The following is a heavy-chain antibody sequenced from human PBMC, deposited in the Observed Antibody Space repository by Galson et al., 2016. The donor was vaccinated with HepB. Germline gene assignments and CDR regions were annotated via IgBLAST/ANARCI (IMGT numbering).Heavy chain of an antibody. CDR3: AKSGSSSTLGGWLDP. D-gene: IGHD6-6*01. CDR1: GFTFDDYA. J-gene: IGHJ5*02. Sequence: SLRLSCAASGFTFDDYAMHWVRQAPGKGLEWVSCISWNSGSIIYADSVKGRFTISRNNAKNLLYLQMNGLRPDDAALYYCAKSGSSSTLGGWLDPWGQGTLVTVSS. CDR2: ISWNSGSI. V-gene: IGHV3-9*01.